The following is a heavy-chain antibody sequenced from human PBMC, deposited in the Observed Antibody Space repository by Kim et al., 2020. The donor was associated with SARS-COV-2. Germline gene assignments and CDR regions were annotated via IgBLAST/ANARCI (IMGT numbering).Heavy chain of an antibody. CDR3: ARGRGSSSWYPWFDP. V-gene: IGHV1-18*01. J-gene: IGHJ5*02. D-gene: IGHD6-13*01. Sequence: QKLQGRVTMTTDTSTSTAYMELRSLRSDDTAVYYCARGRGSSSWYPWFDPWGHGTLVTVSS.